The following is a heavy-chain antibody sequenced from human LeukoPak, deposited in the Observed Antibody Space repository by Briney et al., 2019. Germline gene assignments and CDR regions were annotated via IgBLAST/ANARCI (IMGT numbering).Heavy chain of an antibody. CDR2: IIPILGIA. CDR3: ARLNSSSWYYYYYGMDV. D-gene: IGHD6-13*01. J-gene: IGHJ6*02. Sequence: GAPVTVSCKASGGTFSSYAISWVRQAPGQGLEWMGRIIPILGIANYAQKFQGRVTITADKSTSTAYMELSSLRSEDTAVYYCARLNSSSWYYYYYGMDVWGQGTTVTVSS. V-gene: IGHV1-69*04. CDR1: GGTFSSYA.